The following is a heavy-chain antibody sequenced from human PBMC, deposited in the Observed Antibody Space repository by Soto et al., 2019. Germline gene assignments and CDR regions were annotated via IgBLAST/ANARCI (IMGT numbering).Heavy chain of an antibody. Sequence: QVQLVESGGGLAQPERSLRLSCAASGFTFRNHGMHWVRQAPGKGLEWVAVIWYDESHEFYADSVKGRFSISRDNAKNTLYLQMNSLRAEDTAMYYCARDRSEFARWFDRWGQGTLVTVSS. D-gene: IGHD2-21*01. CDR1: GFTFRNHG. CDR2: IWYDESHE. J-gene: IGHJ5*02. V-gene: IGHV3-33*01. CDR3: ARDRSEFARWFDR.